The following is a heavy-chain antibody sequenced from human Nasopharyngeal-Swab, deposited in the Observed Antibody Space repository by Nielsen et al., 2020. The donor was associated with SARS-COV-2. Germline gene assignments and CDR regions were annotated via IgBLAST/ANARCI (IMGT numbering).Heavy chain of an antibody. V-gene: IGHV3-7*01. CDR1: GFTFRDYW. J-gene: IGHJ4*02. CDR2: IKQDGSEK. Sequence: GGSLRLSCVASGFTFRDYWMSWVRQAPAKGLEWVASIKQDGSEKNYVDSVKGRFTISRDNAKNSLFLQMDSLRTEDIAFYYGARVGGRTSPMGSWGQGTLVTVSS. D-gene: IGHD3-10*01. CDR3: ARVGGRTSPMGS.